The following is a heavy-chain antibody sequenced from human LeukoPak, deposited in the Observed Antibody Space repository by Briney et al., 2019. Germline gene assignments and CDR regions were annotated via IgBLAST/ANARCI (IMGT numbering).Heavy chain of an antibody. V-gene: IGHV1-2*02. Sequence: ASVKVSCKSSGYTFTGYYMHWVRQAPGQGLEWMGWINPNSGGTNYAQKFQGRVTMTRDTSISTAYMELSRLRSDDTAVYYCAKSGGDLYYFDYWGQGTLVTVSS. CDR2: INPNSGGT. CDR3: AKSGGDLYYFDY. D-gene: IGHD2-21*01. J-gene: IGHJ4*02. CDR1: GYTFTGYY.